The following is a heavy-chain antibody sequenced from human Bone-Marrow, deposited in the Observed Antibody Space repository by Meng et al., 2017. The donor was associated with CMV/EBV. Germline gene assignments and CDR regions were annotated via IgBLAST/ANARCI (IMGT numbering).Heavy chain of an antibody. CDR2: ISSSSSYI. CDR1: GFTFSSYS. J-gene: IGHJ4*02. Sequence: GGSLRLSCAASGFTFSSYSMNWVRQAPGKGLEWVSSISSSSSYIYYADSVKGRFTISRDNAKNSLYLQMNSLRAEDTAVYYYARDRGRSSSPVEGYCGEGTLVTFSS. V-gene: IGHV3-21*01. D-gene: IGHD6-13*01. CDR3: ARDRGRSSSPVEGY.